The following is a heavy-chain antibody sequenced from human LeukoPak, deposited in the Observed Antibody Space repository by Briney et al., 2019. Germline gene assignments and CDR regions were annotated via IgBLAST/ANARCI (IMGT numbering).Heavy chain of an antibody. CDR1: RFTFSDYY. D-gene: IGHD1-26*01. V-gene: IGHV3-11*01. J-gene: IGHJ6*02. Sequence: GGSLRLSCAASRFTFSDYYMCWIRQAPGKGLEWVSYIGKGGDPIFYADSVKGRFTISRGNAKNSLYLQMSRLRAEDTAVYYCARVVGIVGATTQPYYYGMDVWGQGTTVTVSS. CDR3: ARVVGIVGATTQPYYYGMDV. CDR2: IGKGGDPI.